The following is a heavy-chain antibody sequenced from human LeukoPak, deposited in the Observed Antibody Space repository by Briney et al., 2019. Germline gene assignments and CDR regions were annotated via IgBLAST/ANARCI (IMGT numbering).Heavy chain of an antibody. CDR1: GGSISSGGYS. J-gene: IGHJ5*02. CDR2: IYHSGST. D-gene: IGHD2-2*01. V-gene: IGHV4-30-2*01. CDR3: ARDRAYCSSTSCYAGIGWFDP. Sequence: SETLSLTCAVSGGSISSGGYSWSWIRQPPGKGLEWIGYIYHSGSTYYNPSLKSRVTISVGRSKNQFSLKLSSVTAADTAVYYCARDRAYCSSTSCYAGIGWFDPWGQGTLVTVSS.